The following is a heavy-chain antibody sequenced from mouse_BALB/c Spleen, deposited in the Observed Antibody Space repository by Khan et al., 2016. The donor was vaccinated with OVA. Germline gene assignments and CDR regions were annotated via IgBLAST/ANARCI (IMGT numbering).Heavy chain of an antibody. CDR2: IWRGGNT. Sequence: QVRLQQSGPGLVQPSQSLSITCTVSGFSLSNYGVYWVRQSPGKGLEWLGVIWRGGNTDYNAAFMSRLSITKDNSKSQVFFKMNSLQTDDTAIYFCARQPYYHYNVMDYWGQGTSVTVSS. CDR1: GFSLSNYG. D-gene: IGHD2-4*01. J-gene: IGHJ4*01. V-gene: IGHV2-5*01. CDR3: ARQPYYHYNVMDY.